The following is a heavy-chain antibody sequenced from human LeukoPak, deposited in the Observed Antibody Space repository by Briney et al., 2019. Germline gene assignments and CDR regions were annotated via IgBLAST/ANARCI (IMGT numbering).Heavy chain of an antibody. J-gene: IGHJ6*02. D-gene: IGHD2-2*01. CDR3: ATGHCSSTSCPRDYYYGMDV. CDR2: FDPEDGET. Sequence: ASVKVSCKVSGYTLTELSMHWVRQAPGKGLEWMGGFDPEDGETIYAQKFQGRVTMTEDTSTDTAYMELSSLRSEDTAVYYCATGHCSSTSCPRDYYYGMDVWGQGTTVTVSS. CDR1: GYTLTELS. V-gene: IGHV1-24*01.